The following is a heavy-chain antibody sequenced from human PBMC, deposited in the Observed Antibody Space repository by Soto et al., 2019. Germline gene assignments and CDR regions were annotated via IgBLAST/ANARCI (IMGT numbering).Heavy chain of an antibody. CDR2: INHSGST. Sequence: PSETLSLTCAVYGGSFSGYYWSWIRQPPGKGLEWIGEINHSGSTNYNPSLKSRVTISVDTSKNQFSLKLSSVTAADTAVYYCARGQVVVVPAAIVHWFDPWGQGTLVTVSS. CDR1: GGSFSGYY. V-gene: IGHV4-34*01. D-gene: IGHD2-2*02. J-gene: IGHJ5*02. CDR3: ARGQVVVVPAAIVHWFDP.